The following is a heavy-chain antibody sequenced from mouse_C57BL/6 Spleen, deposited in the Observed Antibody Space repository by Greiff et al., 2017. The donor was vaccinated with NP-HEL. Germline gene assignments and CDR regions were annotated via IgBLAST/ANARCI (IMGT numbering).Heavy chain of an antibody. CDR3: ARWGYDDWFAY. CDR1: GYSFTGYY. Sequence: VQLKQSGPELVKPGASVKISCKASGYSFTGYYMNWVKQSPEKSLEWIGEINPSTGGTTYNQKFKAKATLTVDKSSSTAYIQLKSLTSEDSAVYYCARWGYDDWFAYWGQGTLVTVSA. CDR2: INPSTGGT. V-gene: IGHV1-42*01. D-gene: IGHD2-2*01. J-gene: IGHJ3*01.